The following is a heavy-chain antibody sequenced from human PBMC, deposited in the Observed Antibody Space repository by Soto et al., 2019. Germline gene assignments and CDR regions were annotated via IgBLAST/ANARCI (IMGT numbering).Heavy chain of an antibody. Sequence: GGSLRLSCAASGFTCSSYDMSWVRQAPGKGLEWVSTILVGGSTHYPDSVKGRFTISRDNSKNTVFLQMNSLTAGDTAVYYCEKATATGGGAFDICGQGTMVTVSS. CDR2: ILVGGST. CDR3: EKATATGGGAFDI. V-gene: IGHV3-23*01. CDR1: GFTCSSYD. J-gene: IGHJ3*02. D-gene: IGHD2-8*02.